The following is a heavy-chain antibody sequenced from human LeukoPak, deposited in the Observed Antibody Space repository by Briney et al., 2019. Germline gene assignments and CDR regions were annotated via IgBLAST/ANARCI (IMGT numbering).Heavy chain of an antibody. J-gene: IGHJ4*02. V-gene: IGHV3-7*01. D-gene: IGHD4-17*01. Sequence: GGSLRLSCAASGFTFSNYWMSWVRQAAGKGLEWVANIKEDGSEKYYVDSVKGRFTISRDNSKNTLYLQMNSLRAEDTAVYYCAKDGFAYGDPYYFDYWGQGTLVTVSS. CDR2: IKEDGSEK. CDR3: AKDGFAYGDPYYFDY. CDR1: GFTFSNYW.